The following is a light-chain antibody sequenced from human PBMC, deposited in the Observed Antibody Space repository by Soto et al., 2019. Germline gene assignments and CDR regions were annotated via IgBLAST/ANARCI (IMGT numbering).Light chain of an antibody. CDR2: EDT. J-gene: IGLJ1*01. Sequence: QSVLTQAPSVSGAPGERVTISCTGSSSNTGAGYEVHWYQQLPGTSPKLLIYEDTDRPSGVPDRFSGSKSGTSASLAITGLLAEDEADYYCQSYDNSLSGSYVFGTGTKVTVL. CDR1: SSNTGAGYE. CDR3: QSYDNSLSGSYV. V-gene: IGLV1-40*01.